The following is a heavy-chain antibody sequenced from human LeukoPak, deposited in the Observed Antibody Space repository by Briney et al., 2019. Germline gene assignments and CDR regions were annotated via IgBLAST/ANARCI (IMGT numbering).Heavy chain of an antibody. CDR2: VYYSGST. Sequence: SQTLSLTCAVSGVSIRSAGYSYYWIRQHPGKGLEWIGHVYYSGSTSYNPSLKSRVAMSIDPSKNQFSLNLTSVTAADTAVYFCARDGATGVFEYWGQGILVAVSS. D-gene: IGHD4/OR15-4a*01. CDR1: GVSIRSAGYS. V-gene: IGHV4-31*11. CDR3: ARDGATGVFEY. J-gene: IGHJ4*02.